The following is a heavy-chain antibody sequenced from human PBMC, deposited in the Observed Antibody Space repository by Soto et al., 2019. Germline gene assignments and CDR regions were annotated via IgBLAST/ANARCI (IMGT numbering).Heavy chain of an antibody. V-gene: IGHV3-48*02. J-gene: IGHJ4*02. CDR1: GFTFSGYS. Sequence: GGSLRLSCAASGFTFSGYSVNWVRQAPGKGLEWISYISSGSKTIYYAESVKGRFTVSRDNARNSQYLQMNSLRDEDTAVYYCVREDILGVRSFDYWGQGTLVTVSS. CDR3: VREDILGVRSFDY. CDR2: ISSGSKTI. D-gene: IGHD3-9*01.